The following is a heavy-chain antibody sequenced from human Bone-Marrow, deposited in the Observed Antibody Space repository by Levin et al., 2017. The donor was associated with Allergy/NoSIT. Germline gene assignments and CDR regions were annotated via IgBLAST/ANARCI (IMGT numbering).Heavy chain of an antibody. V-gene: IGHV3-11*03. CDR2: ISSTSTLT. CDR1: GFIFSDYY. Sequence: GGSLRLSCTASGFIFSDYYLAWIRQAPGKGLEWISYISSTSTLTNYADSVKGRFTISRDNAKSSLYLQMNSLRAEDTAVYYCARYNYYYRSTSYYGGEYYFDYWGQGARVTVSS. D-gene: IGHD5-24*01. CDR3: ARYNYYYRSTSYYGGEYYFDY. J-gene: IGHJ4*02.